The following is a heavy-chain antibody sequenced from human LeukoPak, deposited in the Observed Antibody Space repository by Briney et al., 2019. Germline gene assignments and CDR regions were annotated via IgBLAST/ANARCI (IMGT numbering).Heavy chain of an antibody. D-gene: IGHD3-22*01. CDR1: GGTFSSYA. V-gene: IGHV1-69*13. CDR2: IIPIFGTA. Sequence: SVKVSCKASGGTFSSYAISWVRQAPGQGLEWMGGIIPIFGTANYAQKFQGRVTITADESTSTAYMELSSLRSEDTAVYYCARSYSYSSGYRHFQHWGQGTLATVSS. CDR3: ARSYSYSSGYRHFQH. J-gene: IGHJ1*01.